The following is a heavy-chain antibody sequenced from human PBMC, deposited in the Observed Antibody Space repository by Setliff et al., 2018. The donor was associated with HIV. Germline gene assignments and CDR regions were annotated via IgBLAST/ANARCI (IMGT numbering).Heavy chain of an antibody. J-gene: IGHJ3*02. CDR1: GGTFSRYG. V-gene: IGHV1-69*05. D-gene: IGHD3-10*01. Sequence: SVKVSCKASGGTFSRYGINWVRQAPGQGLEWMGGIIPSFGTPNNAQKFQGRVTITMDESTSTAYMELSSLRSEDTAMYYCARLYGSGSYYNRDDAFDIWDQGTMVTVSS. CDR3: ARLYGSGSYYNRDDAFDI. CDR2: IIPSFGTP.